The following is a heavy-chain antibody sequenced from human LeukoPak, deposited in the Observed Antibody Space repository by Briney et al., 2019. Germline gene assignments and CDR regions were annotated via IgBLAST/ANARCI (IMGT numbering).Heavy chain of an antibody. J-gene: IGHJ3*01. V-gene: IGHV3-9*01. CDR2: ISRNSASI. CDR3: AKVSKRRAAGHDAFDV. Sequence: GRSLRLSCAASGFTFDDYAIHWVRQAPGKGLEWVAGISRNSASIGYADSVKGRFTISRDNAKNSLYLQMNSLRDEDTALYYCAKVSKRRAAGHDAFDVWGQGAMVTVSS. D-gene: IGHD6-25*01. CDR1: GFTFDDYA.